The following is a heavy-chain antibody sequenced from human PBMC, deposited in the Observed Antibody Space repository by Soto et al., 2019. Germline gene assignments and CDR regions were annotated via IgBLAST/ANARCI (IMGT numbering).Heavy chain of an antibody. D-gene: IGHD5-18*01. CDR1: RFPFSTYG. V-gene: IGHV3-30*18. CDR3: EKDCRYNYDTDAFDI. J-gene: IGHJ3*02. Sequence: QVHLVESGGGVVQPGRSLRLSCAASRFPFSTYGMHWVRQAPGKGLEWVAVVSYDGSEKYYADSVKGRFTISRDNSKNTLYLKMDSLRTEDTAVYFCEKDCRYNYDTDAFDIWGQGTMVTVS. CDR2: VSYDGSEK.